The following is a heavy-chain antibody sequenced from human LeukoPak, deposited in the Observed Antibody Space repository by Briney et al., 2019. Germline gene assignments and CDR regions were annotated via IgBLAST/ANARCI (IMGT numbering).Heavy chain of an antibody. D-gene: IGHD1-26*01. V-gene: IGHV3-7*05. CDR2: IKEDGSEK. Sequence: GGSLRLSCAASGFTFSSHWMNCVRQSPGKGLEWVANIKEDGSEKYYVDSVKGRFTISRDNAKNSLCLQMNSLRAEDTAIYYCVRSGGYWGQGTLVTVSS. J-gene: IGHJ4*02. CDR1: GFTFSSHW. CDR3: VRSGGY.